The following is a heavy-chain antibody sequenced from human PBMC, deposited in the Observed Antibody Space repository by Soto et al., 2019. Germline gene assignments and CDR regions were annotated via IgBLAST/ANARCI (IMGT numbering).Heavy chain of an antibody. J-gene: IGHJ4*02. D-gene: IGHD3-3*01. Sequence: HGGSLRLSCESSGFTFRSYAMNWVRQAPGKGLEWISVISGSGGATYFADSVKGRFVISRDNSKNTLYLQMNSLRAEDTAIYYCAKATLRVVHPLVFDYWGQGSLVTVSS. CDR3: AKATLRVVHPLVFDY. CDR1: GFTFRSYA. CDR2: ISGSGGAT. V-gene: IGHV3-23*01.